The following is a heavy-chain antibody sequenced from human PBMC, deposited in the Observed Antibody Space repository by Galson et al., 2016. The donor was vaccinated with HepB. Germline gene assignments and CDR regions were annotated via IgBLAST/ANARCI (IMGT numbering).Heavy chain of an antibody. Sequence: ASGFTFSSYGMSWVRQAPGKGLEWLANIKQDGSEKYYVDSVRGRFTISRDNAMNSLYLHMSSLRAEDTALYYCTRTISATAGIDWGQGTLVTVSS. V-gene: IGHV3-7*04. J-gene: IGHJ4*02. CDR2: IKQDGSEK. D-gene: IGHD6-13*01. CDR3: TRTISATAGID. CDR1: GFTFSSYG.